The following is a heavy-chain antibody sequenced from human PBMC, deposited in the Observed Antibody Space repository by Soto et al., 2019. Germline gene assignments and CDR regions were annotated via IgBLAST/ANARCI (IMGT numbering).Heavy chain of an antibody. CDR2: ISYDGSNK. CDR1: GFTFSSYG. D-gene: IGHD3-9*01. V-gene: IGHV3-30*18. CDR3: SKEEKVWSKIFLFDQ. Sequence: QVQLVESGGGVVQPGRSLRLSCAASGFTFSSYGMHWVRQAPGKGLEWVAVISYDGSNKYYADSVKGRFTISRDNSKNQPYLQKNSPRTEDKAWEYRSKEEKVWSKIFLFDQLGPGTLVTVSS. J-gene: IGHJ4*01.